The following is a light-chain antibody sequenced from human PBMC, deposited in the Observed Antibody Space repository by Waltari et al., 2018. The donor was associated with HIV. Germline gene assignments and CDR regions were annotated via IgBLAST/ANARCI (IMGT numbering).Light chain of an antibody. CDR2: STS. J-gene: IGKJ4*01. Sequence: DIQMTQSPSSLSASVGDTVAITCRASQVIKNFLAWFQQRPGQAPRSLIYSTSTLQSGVPSKFGGSGSGTNYTLTISNLQPEDVATYYCQQFFSYPLTFGGGDEGGDQT. V-gene: IGKV1-16*02. CDR1: QVIKNF. CDR3: QQFFSYPLT.